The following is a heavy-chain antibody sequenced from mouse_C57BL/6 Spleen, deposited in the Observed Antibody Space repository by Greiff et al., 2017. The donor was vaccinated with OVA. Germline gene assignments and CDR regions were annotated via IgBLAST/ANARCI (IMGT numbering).Heavy chain of an antibody. Sequence: EVKLVESGGGLVKPGGSLKLSCAASGFTFSDYGMHWVRQAPAKGLEWVAYISSGSSTIYYADTVKGRFTISRDNAKNTLFLQMTSLRSEDTAMYYCAISPAQALYAMDYWGQGTSVTVSS. CDR1: GFTFSDYG. J-gene: IGHJ4*01. CDR3: AISPAQALYAMDY. D-gene: IGHD3-2*02. CDR2: ISSGSSTI. V-gene: IGHV5-17*01.